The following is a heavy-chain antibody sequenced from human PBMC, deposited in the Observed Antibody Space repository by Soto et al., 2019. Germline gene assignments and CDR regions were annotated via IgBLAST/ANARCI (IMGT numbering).Heavy chain of an antibody. Sequence: SETLSLTCTVSGGSISSSSYYWGWIRQPPGKGLEWIGSIYYSGSTYYNPSLKSRVTISVDTSKNQFSLKLSSVTAADPAVYYCARDRLTGDGWGAFDIWGQGTMVTVSS. CDR2: IYYSGST. CDR3: ARDRLTGDGWGAFDI. V-gene: IGHV4-39*07. J-gene: IGHJ3*02. CDR1: GGSISSSSYY. D-gene: IGHD7-27*01.